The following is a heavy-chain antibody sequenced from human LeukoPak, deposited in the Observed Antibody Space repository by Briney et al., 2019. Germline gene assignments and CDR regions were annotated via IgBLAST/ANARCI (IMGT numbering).Heavy chain of an antibody. CDR2: IKQDESEK. D-gene: IGHD2-2*01. V-gene: IGHV3-7*01. CDR1: GFSLRNYW. CDR3: ARALDSSSSRYQAFEY. J-gene: IGHJ4*02. Sequence: GGSLRPSXVASGFSLRNYWMSWVRQAPGKGLEWVANIKQDESEKYYVDSVKGRFTISRDNAKNSLYLQMNSLRAEDTAVYYCARALDSSSSRYQAFEYWGQGTLVTVSS.